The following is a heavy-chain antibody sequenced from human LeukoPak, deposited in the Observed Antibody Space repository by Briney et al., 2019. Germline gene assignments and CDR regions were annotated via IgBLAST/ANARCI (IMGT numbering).Heavy chain of an antibody. Sequence: PGGSLRLSCATSGFTFYSHGMHWVRQAPGKGLEWVTFIRYDGSDKYYVDSVKGRFTVSRDNSKNTLYLQLTSLTTEDTALYYCVKDHFNGSSWSPFDHWGQGTLVTVSS. D-gene: IGHD6-13*01. V-gene: IGHV3-30*02. CDR3: VKDHFNGSSWSPFDH. CDR1: GFTFYSHG. J-gene: IGHJ4*02. CDR2: IRYDGSDK.